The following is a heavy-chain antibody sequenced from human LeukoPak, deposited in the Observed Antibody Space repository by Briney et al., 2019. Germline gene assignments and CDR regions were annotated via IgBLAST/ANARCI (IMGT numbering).Heavy chain of an antibody. J-gene: IGHJ6*03. D-gene: IGHD3-9*01. CDR2: ISSSSSTI. Sequence: PGGSLRLSCAASGFTFSSYSMNWVRQAPGKGLEWVSYISSSSSTIYYADSVKGRFTISRDNAKNSLYLQMNSLRAEDTAVYYCARDRYDINTDYYYYMDVWGKGTTVTVSS. CDR3: ARDRYDINTDYYYYMDV. V-gene: IGHV3-48*01. CDR1: GFTFSSYS.